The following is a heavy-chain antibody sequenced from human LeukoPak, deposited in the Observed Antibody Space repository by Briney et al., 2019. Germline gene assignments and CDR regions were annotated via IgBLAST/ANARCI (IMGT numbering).Heavy chain of an antibody. CDR1: GFNFDDYT. CDR3: TRRAARWQFDL. Sequence: GRSLRLSCAVSGFNFDDYTMHWVRQAPGRGLEWVSGINWKTGNGIYADSVKGRFTISRDNAKNSLYLQMSSLRAEDTALYYCTRRAARWQFDLWGRGTLLTVSS. CDR2: INWKTGNG. D-gene: IGHD5-24*01. J-gene: IGHJ2*01. V-gene: IGHV3-9*01.